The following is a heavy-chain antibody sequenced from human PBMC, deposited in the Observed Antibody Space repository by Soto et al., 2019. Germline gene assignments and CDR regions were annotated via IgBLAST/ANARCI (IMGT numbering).Heavy chain of an antibody. V-gene: IGHV1-69*13. CDR3: AVDYNNTSSYLDN. Sequence: SVKVSCKAYGGTFSSDAIGRGRNAPGQGPEWMGGIIPIFDTTNYAQKFQGRVTITADEFTSTAYMELSGLRSEDTAVYYCAVDYNNTSSYLDNWGPGPLGTVSS. D-gene: IGHD1-1*01. J-gene: IGHJ4*02. CDR1: GGTFSSDA. CDR2: IIPIFDTT.